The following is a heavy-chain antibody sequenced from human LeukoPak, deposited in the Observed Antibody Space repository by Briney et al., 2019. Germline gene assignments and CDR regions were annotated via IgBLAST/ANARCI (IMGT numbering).Heavy chain of an antibody. CDR2: IYYSGST. J-gene: IGHJ5*02. CDR1: GGSISSYY. Sequence: PSETLSLTCTVSGGSISSYYWSWIRQPPGKGLEWIGYIYYSGSTNYNPSLKSRVTISVDTSKNQFSLKLSSVTAADTAVYYCARDSRYCSSISCSYNWFDPWGQGTLVTVSS. CDR3: ARDSRYCSSISCSYNWFDP. V-gene: IGHV4-59*01. D-gene: IGHD2-2*01.